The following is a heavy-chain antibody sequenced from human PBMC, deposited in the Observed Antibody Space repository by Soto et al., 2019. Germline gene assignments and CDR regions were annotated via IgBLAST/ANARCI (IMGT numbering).Heavy chain of an antibody. D-gene: IGHD3-3*01. CDR3: ARGQRFSDWFDP. Sequence: ASETLSLTCTVTGGAISGYYWTWIRQSDGEGLEWIGRIYSSGSTNYNPSLEGRVTISLDTSMNYFSLRLSSVTAADTAVYYCARGQRFSDWFDPWGQGTLVTVSS. CDR2: IYSSGST. V-gene: IGHV4-4*07. CDR1: GGAISGYY. J-gene: IGHJ5*02.